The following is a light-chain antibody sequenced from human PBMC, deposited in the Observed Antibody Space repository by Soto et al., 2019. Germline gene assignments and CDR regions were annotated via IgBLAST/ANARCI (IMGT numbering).Light chain of an antibody. V-gene: IGKV3-15*01. J-gene: IGKJ5*01. CDR3: QQYNNWPPIT. CDR2: YAS. Sequence: EIMMTQSPATLSVSPGERATLSCRASQSVSNNLARYQQKPGQAPRLLLYYASTRATGIPARFSGSGSGTEFTLTISSLQSEDFALYFCQQYNNWPPITFGHGPRLEIK. CDR1: QSVSNN.